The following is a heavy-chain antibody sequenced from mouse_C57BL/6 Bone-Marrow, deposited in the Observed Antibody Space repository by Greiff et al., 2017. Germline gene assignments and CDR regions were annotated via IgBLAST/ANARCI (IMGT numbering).Heavy chain of an antibody. CDR3: ARGAYYSNYRFAY. D-gene: IGHD2-5*01. J-gene: IGHJ3*01. V-gene: IGHV1-69*01. CDR2: IDPSDSYT. CDR1: GYTFTSYW. Sequence: QVQLQQPGAELVMPGASVKLSCKASGYTFTSYWMHWVKQRPGQGLEWIGEIDPSDSYTNYNQKFKGKSTLTVDKSSITAYMQLSSLTSEDSAVYYCARGAYYSNYRFAYWGQGTLVTVSA.